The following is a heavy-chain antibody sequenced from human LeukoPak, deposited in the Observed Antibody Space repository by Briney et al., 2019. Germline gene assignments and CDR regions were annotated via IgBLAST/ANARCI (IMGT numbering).Heavy chain of an antibody. J-gene: IGHJ4*02. CDR1: GFIFSSYN. CDR3: ARAGLYSGSGLDY. CDR2: ISNGGGYI. D-gene: IGHD5-12*01. Sequence: RGSLRLSCAASGFIFSSYNMNWVRQAPGKGLEWVSSISNGGGYIYYEDSVKGRFTISRDNAKNSLYLQMNSLRAEDTAVYYCARAGLYSGSGLDYWGQGTLVTVSS. V-gene: IGHV3-21*01.